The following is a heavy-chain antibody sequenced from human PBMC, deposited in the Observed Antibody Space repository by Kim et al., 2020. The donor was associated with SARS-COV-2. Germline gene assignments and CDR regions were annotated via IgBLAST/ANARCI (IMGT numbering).Heavy chain of an antibody. CDR2: ISYDGRNQ. D-gene: IGHD3-10*01. CDR3: ARDRFGTVVRGVDY. J-gene: IGHJ4*02. V-gene: IGHV3-30*04. CDR1: GFTFRTYA. Sequence: GGSLRLSCADSGFTFRTYAMHWVRQAPGKGLEWVAVISYDGRNQYYADSVKGRFTISRDNSKSTLYLQMSSLRAEDTAMYHCARDRFGTVVRGVDYWGQGTRVTVSS.